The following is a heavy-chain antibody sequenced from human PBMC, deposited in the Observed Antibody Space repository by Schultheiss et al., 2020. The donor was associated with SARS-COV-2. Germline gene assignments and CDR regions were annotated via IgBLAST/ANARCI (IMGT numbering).Heavy chain of an antibody. J-gene: IGHJ4*02. CDR3: ARGRFVLY. Sequence: GGSLRLSCAASGFTFSDYYMSWVRQAPGKGLEWVAVIWYDGSNKYYADSVKGRFTISRDNSKNSLFLQMNSLRAEDTAVYYCARGRFVLYWGQGTLVTVSS. CDR2: IWYDGSNK. CDR1: GFTFSDYY. V-gene: IGHV3-33*08. D-gene: IGHD3-10*01.